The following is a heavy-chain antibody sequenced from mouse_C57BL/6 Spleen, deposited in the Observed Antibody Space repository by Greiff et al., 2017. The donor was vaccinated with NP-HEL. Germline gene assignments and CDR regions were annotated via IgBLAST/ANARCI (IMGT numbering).Heavy chain of an antibody. CDR1: GYTFTDHT. Sequence: QVQLQQSDAELVKPGASVKISCKVSGYTFTDHTIHWMKQRPEQGLEWIGYIYPRDGSTKYNEKFKGKATLTADKSSSTAYMQLNSLTSEDSAVYFCASGLYYYGSSYPFAYWGQGTLVTVSA. D-gene: IGHD1-1*01. J-gene: IGHJ3*01. CDR3: ASGLYYYGSSYPFAY. CDR2: IYPRDGST. V-gene: IGHV1-78*01.